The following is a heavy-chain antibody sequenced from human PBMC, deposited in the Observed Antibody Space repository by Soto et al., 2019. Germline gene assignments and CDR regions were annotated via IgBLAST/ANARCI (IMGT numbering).Heavy chain of an antibody. CDR1: GGSISGYH. D-gene: IGHD1-1*01. CDR2: IFYTGQA. J-gene: IGHJ4*02. V-gene: IGHV4-59*08. CDR3: GGQFPGTDASPHY. Sequence: QVQLQESGPRLVKPSETLSLTCTVSGGSISGYHWSWIRQPPGKGLEIIGYIFYTGQANYNPSLKSRVTMSVDTSKNQFSLRLTSVTAADTAVYYCGGQFPGTDASPHYWGQGALVTVSS.